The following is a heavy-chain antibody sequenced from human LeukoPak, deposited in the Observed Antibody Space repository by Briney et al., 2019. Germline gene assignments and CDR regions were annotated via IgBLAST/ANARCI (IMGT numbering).Heavy chain of an antibody. D-gene: IGHD3-10*01. J-gene: IGHJ4*02. Sequence: GASVKVSCKASGYTFTSYDINWVRQATGQGLEWMGWMNPNSGNTGYAQKFQGRVTMTRNTSISTAYMELSSLRSEDTAVYYCALNSGYGSGIYYTVPIDYWGQGTLVTVSS. V-gene: IGHV1-8*01. CDR2: MNPNSGNT. CDR1: GYTFTSYD. CDR3: ALNSGYGSGIYYTVPIDY.